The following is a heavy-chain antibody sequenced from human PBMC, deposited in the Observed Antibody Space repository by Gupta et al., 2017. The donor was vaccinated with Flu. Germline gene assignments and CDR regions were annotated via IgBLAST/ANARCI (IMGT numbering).Heavy chain of an antibody. CDR2: ISYDGGNQ. Sequence: PGKGLEWVAFISYDGGNQDYGDSVKGRFTISRDNSKNTLYLQMNSLRAEDSAVYYCAKDRSNVIIVAHNWFDPWGQGTLVTVSS. D-gene: IGHD2-21*01. CDR3: AKDRSNVIIVAHNWFDP. V-gene: IGHV3-30*18. J-gene: IGHJ5*02.